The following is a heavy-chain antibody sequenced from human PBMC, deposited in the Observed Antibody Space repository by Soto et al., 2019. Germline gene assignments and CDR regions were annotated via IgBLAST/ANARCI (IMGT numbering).Heavy chain of an antibody. CDR3: AKGIYSYGYNSFDY. Sequence: PGGSLRLSCAASGFTFSSYAMSWVRQAPGKGLGWVSAISGSGDSTYDADSVKGRFTISRDNSKNTLYLQMNSLRAEDTAVYYCAKGIYSYGYNSFDYWSQGTLVTVSS. CDR2: ISGSGDST. CDR1: GFTFSSYA. D-gene: IGHD5-18*01. V-gene: IGHV3-23*01. J-gene: IGHJ4*02.